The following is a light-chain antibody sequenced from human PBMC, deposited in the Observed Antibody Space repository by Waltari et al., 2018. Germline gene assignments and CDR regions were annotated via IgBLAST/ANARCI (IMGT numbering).Light chain of an antibody. CDR3: CSYAGSTTWL. CDR2: EVN. CDR1: NSDVGHYNL. J-gene: IGLJ2*01. Sequence: QSALTQPASVSGSPGQSITIPCPGSNSDVGHYNLVSWYQQHPGKAPKLLLYEVNQRPSGVSSRFSGSKSGITASLTISGLQAEDEADFYCCSYAGSTTWLFGGGTRLTVL. V-gene: IGLV2-23*02.